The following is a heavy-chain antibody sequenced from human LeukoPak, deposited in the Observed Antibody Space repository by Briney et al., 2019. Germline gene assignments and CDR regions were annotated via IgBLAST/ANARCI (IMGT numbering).Heavy chain of an antibody. D-gene: IGHD3-9*01. V-gene: IGHV4-34*01. CDR1: GGPFSGYY. J-gene: IGHJ4*02. Sequence: SETLSLTCAVYGGPFSGYYWSGIRQPPGKGLEWIGEINHSGSTNYNPSLKSRVTISVDTSKNQFSLKLSSVTAADTAVYYCARGRGHDILTGYYDNYFDYWGQGTLVTVSS. CDR2: INHSGST. CDR3: ARGRGHDILTGYYDNYFDY.